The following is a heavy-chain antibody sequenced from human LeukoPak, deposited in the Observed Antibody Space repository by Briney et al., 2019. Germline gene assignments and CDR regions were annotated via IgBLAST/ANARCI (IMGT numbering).Heavy chain of an antibody. J-gene: IGHJ4*02. CDR2: TSYDGTNK. Sequence: GGSLRLSCAASGFNFRDSAMHWVRQPPGKGLEGVAVTSYDGTNKYYADSVKGRFTISRDNSKNTLYLRMNSLTLEDTAVYYCAADYGDYLSPSDWGQGTLVTVSS. CDR1: GFNFRDSA. V-gene: IGHV3-30*04. CDR3: AADYGDYLSPSD. D-gene: IGHD4-17*01.